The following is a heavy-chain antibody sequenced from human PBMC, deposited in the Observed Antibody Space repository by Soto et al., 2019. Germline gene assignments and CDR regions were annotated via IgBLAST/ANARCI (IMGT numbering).Heavy chain of an antibody. Sequence: QVQLQESGPGLVKPSQTLSLTCTVSGGSISSGGYYWSWIRQHPGKGLEWIGYIYYSGSTYYNPSLKSRVTLSVDTSKNQFALKLSSVTAADTAVYYCARVDDILTGLDYWGQGTLVTVSS. J-gene: IGHJ4*02. D-gene: IGHD3-9*01. V-gene: IGHV4-31*03. CDR2: IYYSGST. CDR1: GGSISSGGYY. CDR3: ARVDDILTGLDY.